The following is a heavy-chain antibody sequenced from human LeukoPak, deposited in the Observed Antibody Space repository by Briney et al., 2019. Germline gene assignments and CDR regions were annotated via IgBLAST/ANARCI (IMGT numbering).Heavy chain of an antibody. J-gene: IGHJ5*02. Sequence: PSETLSLTCSVSGDSVSSSPYYWGWIRQPPGKGLEWIGNTFSTSTLYNASLRSRVTILVDTSKNQFSLKLTSATAADTAIYYCATYKFHNYFDPWGQGTLVVVSS. D-gene: IGHD5-24*01. CDR1: GDSVSSSPYY. V-gene: IGHV4-61*01. CDR3: ATYKFHNYFDP. CDR2: TFSTST.